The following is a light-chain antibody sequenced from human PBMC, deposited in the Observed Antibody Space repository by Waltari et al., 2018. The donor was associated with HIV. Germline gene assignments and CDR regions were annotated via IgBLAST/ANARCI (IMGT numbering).Light chain of an antibody. V-gene: IGKV2-24*01. CDR1: QSLLHSDGDTY. CDR2: TVS. CDR3: MQATQFPWT. Sequence: DIVMTQTPLSAPVTLGQPASISCRSSQSLLHSDGDTYLNWLQLRPGQPQRLLIYTVSKRFSGVPDRFSGSGAGADFTLNISRVETEDVGVYVCMQATQFPWTFGRGTKVEI. J-gene: IGKJ1*01.